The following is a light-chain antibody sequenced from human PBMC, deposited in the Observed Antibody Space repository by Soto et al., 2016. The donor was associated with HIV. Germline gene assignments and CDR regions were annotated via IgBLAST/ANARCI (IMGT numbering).Light chain of an antibody. CDR1: QSISKY. Sequence: DIQMTQSPSSLSASVGDRVTITCRSSQSISKYLNWYQQKPGKVPKLLIHGASSLQSGVPSTFSGSGSGTDFTLTISSLQPEDFGTYHCQQSYSAPWTFGQGTKVEIK. J-gene: IGKJ1*01. CDR2: GAS. V-gene: IGKV1-39*01. CDR3: QQSYSAPWT.